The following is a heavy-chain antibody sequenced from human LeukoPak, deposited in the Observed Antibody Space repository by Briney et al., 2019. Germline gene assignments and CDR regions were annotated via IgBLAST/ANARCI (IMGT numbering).Heavy chain of an antibody. CDR3: ASQSPACDY. CDR2: ISTYNGNT. Sequence: ASVKVSCKASGYTFTSCGINWVRQAPGQGLEWMGWISTYNGNTNYAQKFQGRVTMTTDTSTSTAYLELRSLRSDDTAVYYCASQSPACDYWGQGTQVTVSS. CDR1: GYTFTSCG. J-gene: IGHJ4*02. V-gene: IGHV1-18*01.